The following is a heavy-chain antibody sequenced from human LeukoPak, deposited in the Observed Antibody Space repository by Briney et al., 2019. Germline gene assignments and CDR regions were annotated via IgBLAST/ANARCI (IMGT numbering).Heavy chain of an antibody. D-gene: IGHD6-13*01. Sequence: PSQTLSLTCTVSGGSISSGSYYWSWIRQPAGKGLEWIGRIYTSGHTNYNPSLKSRVTISVDTSKNQFSLKLSSVTAADTAVYYCARAGGGGIADHWGQGTLVTVSS. V-gene: IGHV4-61*02. J-gene: IGHJ4*02. CDR2: IYTSGHT. CDR1: GGSISSGSYY. CDR3: ARAGGGGIADH.